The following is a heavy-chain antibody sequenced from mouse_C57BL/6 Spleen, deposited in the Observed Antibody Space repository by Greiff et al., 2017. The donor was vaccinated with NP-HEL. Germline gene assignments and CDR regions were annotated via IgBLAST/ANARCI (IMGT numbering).Heavy chain of an antibody. V-gene: IGHV10-1*01. D-gene: IGHD2-4*01. CDR1: GFSFNTYA. Sequence: EVQLVESGGGLVQPKGSLKLSCAASGFSFNTYAMNWVRQAPGKGLEWVARIRSKSNNYATYYADSVKDRFTISRDDSESMLYLQMNNLKTEDTAMYYCVRHPPYDYDGDWYFDVWGTGTTVTVSS. J-gene: IGHJ1*03. CDR2: IRSKSNNYAT. CDR3: VRHPPYDYDGDWYFDV.